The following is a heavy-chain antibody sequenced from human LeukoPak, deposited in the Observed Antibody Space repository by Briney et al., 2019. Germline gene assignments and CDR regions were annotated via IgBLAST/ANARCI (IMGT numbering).Heavy chain of an antibody. CDR1: GGSISSYY. J-gene: IGHJ4*02. Sequence: SETLSLICTVSGGSISSYYWSWIRQPAGKGLEWIGRIYTSGSTNYNPSLKSRVTMSVDTSKNQFSLKLSSVTAADTAVYYCARERSSGWYVDYWGQGTLVTVSS. D-gene: IGHD6-19*01. CDR2: IYTSGST. V-gene: IGHV4-4*07. CDR3: ARERSSGWYVDY.